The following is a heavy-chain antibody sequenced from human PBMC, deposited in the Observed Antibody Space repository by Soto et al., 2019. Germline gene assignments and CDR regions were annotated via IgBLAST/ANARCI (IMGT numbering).Heavy chain of an antibody. V-gene: IGHV1-69*12. J-gene: IGHJ6*02. CDR2: IIPIFGTA. Sequence: QVQLVQSGAEVKKPGSSVKVSCKASGGTFSSYAISRVRQAPGQGLEWMGGIIPIFGTANYAQKFQGRVTITADESTSTAYMEPSSLRSEDTAVYYCARHVPAAGYYYGMDVWGQGTTVTVSS. D-gene: IGHD2-2*01. CDR3: ARHVPAAGYYYGMDV. CDR1: GGTFSSYA.